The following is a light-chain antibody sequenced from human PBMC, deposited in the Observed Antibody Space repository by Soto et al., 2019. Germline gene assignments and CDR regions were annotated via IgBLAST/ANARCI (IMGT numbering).Light chain of an antibody. Sequence: HSVLTHPPSPSGTPGQRGTIPCSGRTSNTGGNYVYCYRQLPGTAPKPLTFSKNKRPSGVPDRFSGPKSGTSASLSISGLRSEDEADYYCAAWDDSLSALWVFGTGTKLTVL. CDR3: AAWDDSLSALWV. V-gene: IGLV1-47*02. CDR2: SKN. J-gene: IGLJ1*01. CDR1: TSNTGGNY.